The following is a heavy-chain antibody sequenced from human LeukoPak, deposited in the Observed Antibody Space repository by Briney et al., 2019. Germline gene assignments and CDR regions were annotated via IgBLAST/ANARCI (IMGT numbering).Heavy chain of an antibody. Sequence: GSLRLSCAASGFTFSSYWMSWVRQAPGKGLECVVNIKQDGSEKYYVDSVKGRFTISRDNAKNSLYLQMNSLRAEDTAVYYCARAGRDGDDLFDYWGQGTLVTVSS. V-gene: IGHV3-7*01. CDR1: GFTFSSYW. J-gene: IGHJ4*02. CDR2: IKQDGSEK. D-gene: IGHD5-24*01. CDR3: ARAGRDGDDLFDY.